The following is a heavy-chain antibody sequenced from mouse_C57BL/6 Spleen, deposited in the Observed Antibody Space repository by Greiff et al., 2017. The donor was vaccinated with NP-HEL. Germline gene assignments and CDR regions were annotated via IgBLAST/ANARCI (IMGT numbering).Heavy chain of an antibody. D-gene: IGHD2-2*01. CDR3: ARRGEGYDTGTWFAY. V-gene: IGHV1-19*01. Sequence: VQLQQSGPVLVKPGASVKMSCKASGYTFTDYYMNWVKQSHGKSLEWIGVINPYNGGTSYNQKFKGKATLTVDKSSSTAYMELNSLTSEDSAVYYCARRGEGYDTGTWFAYWDQGTLVTVSA. CDR1: GYTFTDYY. CDR2: INPYNGGT. J-gene: IGHJ3*01.